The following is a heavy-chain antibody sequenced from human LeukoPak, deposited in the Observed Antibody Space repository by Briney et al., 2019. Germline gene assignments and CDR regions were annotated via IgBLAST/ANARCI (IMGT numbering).Heavy chain of an antibody. D-gene: IGHD3-22*01. J-gene: IGHJ3*02. CDR3: ARGWEYYYDSSGPLDAFDI. CDR2: IYYSGCT. V-gene: IGHV4-31*03. Sequence: PSETLSLTCTVSGDSISSGGYYWSWIRQHPGKGLEWIGYIYYSGCTYYNPSLKSRVTISVDTSKNQFSLKLSSVTAADTAVYYCARGWEYYYDSSGPLDAFDIWGQGTMVTVSS. CDR1: GDSISSGGYY.